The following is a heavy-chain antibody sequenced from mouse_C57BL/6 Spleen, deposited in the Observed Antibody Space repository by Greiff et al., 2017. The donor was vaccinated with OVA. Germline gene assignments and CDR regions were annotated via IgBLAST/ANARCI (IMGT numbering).Heavy chain of an antibody. V-gene: IGHV1-15*01. CDR3: TRSGDYDADWYFDV. CDR1: GYTFTDYE. Sequence: VQLQQSGAELVRPGASVTLSCKASGYTFTDYEMHWVKQTPVHGLEWIGAIDPETGGPAYNQKFKGKAILTADKSSSTAYMELRSLTSEDSAVYYCTRSGDYDADWYFDVWGTGTTVTVSS. D-gene: IGHD2-4*01. J-gene: IGHJ1*03. CDR2: IDPETGGP.